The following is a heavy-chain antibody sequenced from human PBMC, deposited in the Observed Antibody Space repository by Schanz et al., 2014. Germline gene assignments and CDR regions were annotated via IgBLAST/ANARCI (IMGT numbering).Heavy chain of an antibody. D-gene: IGHD4-4*01. CDR1: GGSIRGYY. J-gene: IGHJ5*02. V-gene: IGHV4-59*08. Sequence: QVQLQESGPGLVKPSETLSLTCTVSGGSIRGYYCSWIRQPPGKGLEWIGYVHSSGSTNYNSSLKGRGTIQEDTSKTQFALKLSFVTAADTAVYYCARHLPGGYNNHGWFDPWGQGTLVTVSS. CDR3: ARHLPGGYNNHGWFDP. CDR2: VHSSGST.